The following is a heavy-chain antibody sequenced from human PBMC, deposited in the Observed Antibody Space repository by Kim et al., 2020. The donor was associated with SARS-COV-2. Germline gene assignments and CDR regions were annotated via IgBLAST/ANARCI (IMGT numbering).Heavy chain of an antibody. Sequence: YNPSLKSRVTISVDTSKNQCSLKLSSVTAADTAVYYCARQGSGVITPLHYWGQGTLITVSS. D-gene: IGHD3-10*01. CDR3: ARQGSGVITPLHY. J-gene: IGHJ4*02. V-gene: IGHV4-39*01.